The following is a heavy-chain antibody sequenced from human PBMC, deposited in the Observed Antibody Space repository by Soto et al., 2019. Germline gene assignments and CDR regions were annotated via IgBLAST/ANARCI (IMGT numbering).Heavy chain of an antibody. D-gene: IGHD2-21*01. CDR1: GYTFIHYY. Sequence: QVQVVQSGAEVKKPGASVKISCKASGYTFIHYYIHWVRQATGQGLEWMAIINPNGGSTNYAQKFPGRVTVTSDTSTTTVSMELNSLASDDTAVYFCARSLLQGDFWGQGTLVTVSS. CDR2: INPNGGST. V-gene: IGHV1-46*01. J-gene: IGHJ4*02. CDR3: ARSLLQGDF.